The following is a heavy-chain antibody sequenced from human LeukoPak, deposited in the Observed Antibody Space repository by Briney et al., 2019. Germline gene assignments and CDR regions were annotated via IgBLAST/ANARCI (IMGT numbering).Heavy chain of an antibody. CDR1: GGSISSSSYY. J-gene: IGHJ4*02. CDR2: IYYSGST. D-gene: IGHD4/OR15-4a*01. CDR3: ARMGAIAGASANPDY. V-gene: IGHV4-61*05. Sequence: PSETLSLTCTVSGGSISSSSYYWGWIRQPPGKGLEWIGYIYYSGSTDYDPSLKSRVTMSVDTSKNQFSLKLSSVTAADTAVYYCARMGAIAGASANPDYWGQGTLVTVSS.